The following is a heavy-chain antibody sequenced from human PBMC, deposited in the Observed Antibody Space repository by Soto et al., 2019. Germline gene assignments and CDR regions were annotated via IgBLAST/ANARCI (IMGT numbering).Heavy chain of an antibody. Sequence: GGSLRLSCAASGFTFSSYGMHWVRQAPGKGLEWVAVIWYDGSNKYYADSVKGRFTISRDNSKNTLYLQMNSLRAEDTAVYYCARVVRGRYYYMHVWGKGTTVTVSS. CDR1: GFTFSSYG. CDR3: ARVVRGRYYYMHV. V-gene: IGHV3-33*01. CDR2: IWYDGSNK. J-gene: IGHJ6*03. D-gene: IGHD3-10*01.